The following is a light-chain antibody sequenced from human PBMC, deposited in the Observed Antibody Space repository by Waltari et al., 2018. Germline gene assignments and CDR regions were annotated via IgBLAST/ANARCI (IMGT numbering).Light chain of an antibody. Sequence: QSALTQPRSVSGSPGPSVTLSCTGTSSDVGGYNYVTCYPQHPGKAPKLIIYDVTKRPSGVPDRFSGSKSGNTASLTISGLQAEDEADYYCCSYGGSYSFVVFGGGTKLTVL. CDR2: DVT. V-gene: IGLV2-11*01. CDR1: SSDVGGYNY. J-gene: IGLJ2*01. CDR3: CSYGGSYSFVV.